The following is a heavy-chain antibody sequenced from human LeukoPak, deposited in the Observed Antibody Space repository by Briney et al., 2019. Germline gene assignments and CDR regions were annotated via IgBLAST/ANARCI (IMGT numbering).Heavy chain of an antibody. V-gene: IGHV3-15*01. CDR3: TTDGSGSYWLDY. J-gene: IGHJ4*02. Sequence: GGSLRLSCAASGLTFSNAWMSWVRQAPGKGLEWVGRIKSKTDGGTTDYAAPVKGRFTISRDDSKNTLYLQMNSLKTEDTAVYYCTTDGSGSYWLDYWGQGTLVTVSS. D-gene: IGHD3-10*01. CDR1: GLTFSNAW. CDR2: IKSKTDGGTT.